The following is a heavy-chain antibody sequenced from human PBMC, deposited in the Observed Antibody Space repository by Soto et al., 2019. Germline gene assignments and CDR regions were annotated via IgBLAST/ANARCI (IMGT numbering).Heavy chain of an antibody. CDR1: GNTVTGHY. D-gene: IGHD3-22*01. J-gene: IGHJ4*02. Sequence: QVQLVQSGAEVKKPGASVKVSCKASGNTVTGHYLHWVRQAPGQGLEWMGWIKPNSDDTLYAQKFQGRVTMTRDTAITTAYMELSSLTSDDTAVYYCASIFYDSNGYQYEDFWGQGTLVTVSS. CDR3: ASIFYDSNGYQYEDF. CDR2: IKPNSDDT. V-gene: IGHV1-2*02.